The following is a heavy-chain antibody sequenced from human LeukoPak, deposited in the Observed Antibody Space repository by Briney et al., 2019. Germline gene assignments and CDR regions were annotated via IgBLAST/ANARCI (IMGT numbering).Heavy chain of an antibody. CDR1: GYTFTGYY. Sequence: APVKVSCKASGYTFTGYYMHWVRQAPGQGLEWMGWINPNSGGTNYAQKFQGRVTMTRDTSISTAYMELSRLRSDDTAVYYCASFEGEPTVTTIRDHDYWGQGTLVTVSS. J-gene: IGHJ4*02. D-gene: IGHD4-17*01. CDR2: INPNSGGT. V-gene: IGHV1-2*02. CDR3: ASFEGEPTVTTIRDHDY.